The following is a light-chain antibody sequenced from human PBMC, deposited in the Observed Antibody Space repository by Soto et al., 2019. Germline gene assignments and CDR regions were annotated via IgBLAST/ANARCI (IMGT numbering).Light chain of an antibody. V-gene: IGLV1-40*01. Sequence: QSVLTQPPSLSGAPGQRVSISCTGSSSNIGAGYDVHWYQQLPGTAPKLLIYGNMNRPSGVPDRFSGSKSGTSASLAITGLQAEDEADYYCQSYDSSLNASYVFGTGTKVTVL. J-gene: IGLJ1*01. CDR2: GNM. CDR1: SSNIGAGYD. CDR3: QSYDSSLNASYV.